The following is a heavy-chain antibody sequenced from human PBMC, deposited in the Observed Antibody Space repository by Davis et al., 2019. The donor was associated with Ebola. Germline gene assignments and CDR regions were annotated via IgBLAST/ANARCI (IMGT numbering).Heavy chain of an antibody. CDR2: IYYSGST. Sequence: MPGGSLRLSCAVSGGSISSGGYSWSWIRQPPGKGLEWIGNIYYSGSTNYNPSLKSRLTMSIDPSKKQFYLKLSSVTAADTAVYYCARDRDSSGRYFDYWGQGALVTVSS. J-gene: IGHJ4*02. CDR3: ARDRDSSGRYFDY. V-gene: IGHV4-61*08. D-gene: IGHD3-22*01. CDR1: GGSISSGGYS.